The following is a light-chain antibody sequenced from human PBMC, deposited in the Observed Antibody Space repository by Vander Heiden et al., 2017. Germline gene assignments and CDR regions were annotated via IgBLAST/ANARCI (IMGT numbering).Light chain of an antibody. J-gene: IGLJ1*01. V-gene: IGLV2-14*01. Sequence: QSALTQPASVSGSPGQSITISCTGTSSDVGGYNYVPWYQQHPGKAPQLMIYEVTNRPSGVSNRFSGSKSGNTASLTISGLQAEDEADCYCSSYTSSSTLDVFGTGTK. CDR2: EVT. CDR3: SSYTSSSTLDV. CDR1: SSDVGGYNY.